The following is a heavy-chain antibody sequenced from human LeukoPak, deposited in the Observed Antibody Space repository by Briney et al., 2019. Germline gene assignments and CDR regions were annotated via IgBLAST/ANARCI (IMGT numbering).Heavy chain of an antibody. V-gene: IGHV3-30-3*01. CDR2: ISFDGSKT. CDR3: ARDRQPYYHYYGMDV. Sequence: GGSLRLSCAASGFTFSSYAMHWVRQAPGKGLEWVAVISFDGSKTYYADSLKGRCTISRDNSKNTLYLQMNSLRAEDTAAYYCARDRQPYYHYYGMDVWGQGTTVTISS. CDR1: GFTFSSYA. J-gene: IGHJ6*02. D-gene: IGHD6-6*01.